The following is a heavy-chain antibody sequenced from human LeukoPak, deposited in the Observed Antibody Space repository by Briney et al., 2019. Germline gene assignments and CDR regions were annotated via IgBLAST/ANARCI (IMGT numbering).Heavy chain of an antibody. Sequence: GSVKVSCKTSGYTFTSYGISWVRQAPGQGLERMGWISGSNGNTKYAQKVQGRVTMTTDTSTTTAYMEVRSLRSDDTAVYYCAIDRDRMVQGVTALFDYWGQGTLVTVSS. V-gene: IGHV1-18*04. D-gene: IGHD3-10*01. CDR2: ISGSNGNT. CDR3: AIDRDRMVQGVTALFDY. J-gene: IGHJ4*02. CDR1: GYTFTSYG.